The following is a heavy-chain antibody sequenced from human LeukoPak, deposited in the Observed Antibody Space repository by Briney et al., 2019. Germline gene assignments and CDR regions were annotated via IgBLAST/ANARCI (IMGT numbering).Heavy chain of an antibody. D-gene: IGHD6-13*01. CDR3: ARQTGNSWGMTNNFYFDN. V-gene: IGHV5-51*01. CDR2: TYPGDSET. CDR1: GYNFPTYW. J-gene: IGHJ4*02. Sequence: HGESLKISCQGSGYNFPTYWIGWVRQLPGKGLEWMGITYPGDSETRYSPSFQGQVIISADKSLNTAYLQWSSLRASDTAMFFCARQTGNSWGMTNNFYFDNWGQGTLVTVSS.